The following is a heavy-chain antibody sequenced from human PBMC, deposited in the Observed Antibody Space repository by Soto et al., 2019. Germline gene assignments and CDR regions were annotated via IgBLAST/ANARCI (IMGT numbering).Heavy chain of an antibody. CDR2: IIPIFGTA. CDR3: SSYGDYYYGMDF. D-gene: IGHD3-10*01. CDR1: GGTFSSYA. J-gene: IGHJ6*02. Sequence: QVQLVQSGAEVKKPGSSVKVSCKASGGTFSSYAISWVRQAPGQGLEWMGGIIPIFGTANYAQKFQGRVTIPADKSTGTAYMELSSLIAEDTAVEYWSSYGDYYYGMDFGGHGTTVTVS. V-gene: IGHV1-69*06.